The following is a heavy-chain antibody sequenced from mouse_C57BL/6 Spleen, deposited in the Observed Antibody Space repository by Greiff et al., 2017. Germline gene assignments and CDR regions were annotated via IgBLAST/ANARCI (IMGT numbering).Heavy chain of an antibody. CDR1: GYTFTSYW. V-gene: IGHV1-52*01. J-gene: IGHJ2*01. CDR2: IDPSDSET. CDR3: ARLYGLYYFDY. D-gene: IGHD1-1*01. Sequence: QVQLQQPGAELVRPGSSVKLSCKASGYTFTSYWMHWVKQRPIQGLEWIGNIDPSDSETHYNQKFKDKATLTVDKSSSTAYMQLSSLPSEDSAVYYCARLYGLYYFDYWGQGTTLTVSS.